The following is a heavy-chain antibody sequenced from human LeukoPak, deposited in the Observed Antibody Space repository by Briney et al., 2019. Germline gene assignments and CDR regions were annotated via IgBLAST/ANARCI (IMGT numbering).Heavy chain of an antibody. D-gene: IGHD3-16*01. CDR2: ISSNGGST. V-gene: IGHV3-64*02. Sequence: GGSLRLSCAASGFTFSSYAMHWVRQAPGKGLEYVSAISSNGGSTYYADSVKGRFTISRDNAKNSLYLQMNSLRAEDTAVYYCARGRARGLSWGQGTLVTVSS. J-gene: IGHJ5*02. CDR3: ARGRARGLS. CDR1: GFTFSSYA.